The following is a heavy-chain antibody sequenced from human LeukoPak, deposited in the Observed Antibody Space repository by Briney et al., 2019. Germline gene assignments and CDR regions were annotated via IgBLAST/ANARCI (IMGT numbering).Heavy chain of an antibody. CDR3: ARGVTNIAVGDY. V-gene: IGHV3-53*01. Sequence: GGSLRLSCAASGFTVSNNYMSWVRQAPGKGLEWVSIIYSSGNTYYADSVEGRFTISRDNSKNMVYLQMNNLRAEDTAVYYCARGVTNIAVGDYWGQGTLVTVSS. CDR1: GFTVSNNY. J-gene: IGHJ4*02. CDR2: IYSSGNT. D-gene: IGHD6-19*01.